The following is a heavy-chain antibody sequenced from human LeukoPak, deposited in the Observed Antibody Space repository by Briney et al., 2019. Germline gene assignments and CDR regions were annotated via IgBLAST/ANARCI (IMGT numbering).Heavy chain of an antibody. J-gene: IGHJ5*02. CDR1: GYTFTSYG. V-gene: IGHV1-18*01. D-gene: IGHD2-2*01. Sequence: ASVKVSCKASGYTFTSYGISWLRQAPGQGLEWMGWISAYNGNTNYAQKLQGRVTMTTDTSTSTAYMELRSLRSDDTAVDYCASLCWGVPAANHDEGCYWFDPWGQGTLVTVSS. CDR3: ASLCWGVPAANHDEGCYWFDP. CDR2: ISAYNGNT.